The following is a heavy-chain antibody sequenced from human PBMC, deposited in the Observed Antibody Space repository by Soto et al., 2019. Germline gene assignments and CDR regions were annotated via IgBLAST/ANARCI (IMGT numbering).Heavy chain of an antibody. J-gene: IGHJ6*02. CDR2: INPNSGGT. CDR1: GYTFTGYY. Sequence: ASVKVSCKASGYTFTGYYMHWVRQAPGQGLEWMGWINPNSGGTNYAQKFQGWVTMTRDTSISTAYMELSRLRSDDTAVYYCAREPTEDYDFWSGYPQRYYGMDVWGQGTTVTVSS. V-gene: IGHV1-2*04. D-gene: IGHD3-3*01. CDR3: AREPTEDYDFWSGYPQRYYGMDV.